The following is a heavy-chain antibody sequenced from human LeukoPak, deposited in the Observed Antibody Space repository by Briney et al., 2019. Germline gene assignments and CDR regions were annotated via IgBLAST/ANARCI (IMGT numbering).Heavy chain of an antibody. Sequence: GGSLRLSCAASGFTFSSYWMSWVRQAPGKGLEWVANMKQDGSEIYYVDSVKGRFTMSRDNAKNSLYLQMNSLRAEDTAVYYCARGLMGYDSSGYYYVLDYWGQGTLVTVSS. CDR2: MKQDGSEI. CDR1: GFTFSSYW. D-gene: IGHD3-22*01. CDR3: ARGLMGYDSSGYYYVLDY. J-gene: IGHJ4*02. V-gene: IGHV3-7*04.